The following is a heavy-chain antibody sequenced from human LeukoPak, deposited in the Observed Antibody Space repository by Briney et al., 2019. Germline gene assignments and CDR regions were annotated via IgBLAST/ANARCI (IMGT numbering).Heavy chain of an antibody. CDR1: GYTFTSYY. Sequence: ASVKVSCKASGYTFTSYYMHWVRQAPGQGLEWMGIINPSGGSTIYAQKFQGRVTMTEDTSTDTAYMELSSLRSEDTAVYYCATQDCSSTSCPYYWGQGTLVTVSS. CDR3: ATQDCSSTSCPYY. V-gene: IGHV1-46*01. D-gene: IGHD2-2*01. J-gene: IGHJ4*02. CDR2: INPSGGST.